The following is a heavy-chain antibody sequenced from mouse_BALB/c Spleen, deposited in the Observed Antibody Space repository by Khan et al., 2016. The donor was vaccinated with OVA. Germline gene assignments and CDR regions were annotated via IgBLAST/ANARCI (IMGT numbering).Heavy chain of an antibody. J-gene: IGHJ4*01. CDR3: ARQPYYHYNIMDY. Sequence: QVQLKESGPGLVAPSQSLSITCTISGFSLTNYGVHWVRQPPGKGLEWLVVIWSAGSTTYNSALKSRLTISKDNSKRQVFLKMNSLQTDDTGMYFCARQPYYHYNIMDYWGQGTSVTVSS. CDR2: IWSAGST. D-gene: IGHD2-10*01. CDR1: GFSLTNYG. V-gene: IGHV2-6-1*01.